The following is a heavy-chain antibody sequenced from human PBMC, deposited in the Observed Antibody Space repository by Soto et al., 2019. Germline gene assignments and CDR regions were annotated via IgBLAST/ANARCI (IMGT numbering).Heavy chain of an antibody. Sequence: SATLSLTWTLSDGSISSYYWSWIRQPPGKGLEWIGYIYYSGRASYSPSLKRRVAISLDASKNHFSLQLTSVTVADTAVYYCARALSTHIAVAGMGYFDSCGPGTLVTVSS. CDR2: IYYSGRA. J-gene: IGHJ4*02. CDR1: DGSISSYY. D-gene: IGHD6-19*01. V-gene: IGHV4-59*12. CDR3: ARALSTHIAVAGMGYFDS.